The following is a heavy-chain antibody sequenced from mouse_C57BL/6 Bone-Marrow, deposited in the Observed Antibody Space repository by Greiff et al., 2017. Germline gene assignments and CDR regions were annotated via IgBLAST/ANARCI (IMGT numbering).Heavy chain of an antibody. CDR2: ISSGGSYT. J-gene: IGHJ4*01. V-gene: IGHV5-6*01. D-gene: IGHD1-1*02. Sequence: EVQLVESGGDLVKPGGSLKLSCAASGFTFSSYGMSWVRQTPDKRLEWVATISSGGSYTYYPDSVKGRVTISRDNAKNTMYLQLSSLTSEDTAMYYGAGHGGGYYAMDDWGQGTSVTVSS. CDR3: AGHGGGYYAMDD. CDR1: GFTFSSYG.